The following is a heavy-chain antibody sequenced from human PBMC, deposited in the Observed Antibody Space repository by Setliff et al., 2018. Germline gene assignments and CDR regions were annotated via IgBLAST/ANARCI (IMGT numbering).Heavy chain of an antibody. J-gene: IGHJ4*02. V-gene: IGHV4-30-4*01. CDR3: ARQLYYYGTPGYFDY. D-gene: IGHD3-10*01. Sequence: PGKGLEWIGFIYYSGNTFYNPSLKSRLTISVDTSKNLFSLKLSSVTAADTAVYYCARQLYYYGTPGYFDYWGQGTLVTVSS. CDR2: IYYSGNT.